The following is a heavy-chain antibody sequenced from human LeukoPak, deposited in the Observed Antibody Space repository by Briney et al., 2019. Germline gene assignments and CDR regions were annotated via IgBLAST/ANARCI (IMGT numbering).Heavy chain of an antibody. V-gene: IGHV1-46*01. Sequence: GASVKVSCKASGYTFTSYYIHWVRQAPGQGLEWMGIINPSGSSTNYAQKFQGRVTMTRDTSTSTVYMELSSLRSEDSAVYYCARWTTTYLDYWGQGTLVTVSS. CDR2: INPSGSST. D-gene: IGHD4-11*01. CDR3: ARWTTTYLDY. CDR1: GYTFTSYY. J-gene: IGHJ4*02.